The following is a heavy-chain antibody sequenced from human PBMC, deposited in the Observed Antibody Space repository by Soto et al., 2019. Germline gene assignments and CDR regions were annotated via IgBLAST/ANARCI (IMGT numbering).Heavy chain of an antibody. Sequence: SETLSLTCAVYGGSFSGYDWSWIRQPPGKGLEWIGEINHSGSTNYNPSLKSRVTISVDTSKNQFSLKLSSVTAADTAVYYCARGRGWGYCSGGSCYRWFDPWGQGTLVTVSS. V-gene: IGHV4-34*01. CDR2: INHSGST. CDR1: GGSFSGYD. CDR3: ARGRGWGYCSGGSCYRWFDP. J-gene: IGHJ5*02. D-gene: IGHD2-15*01.